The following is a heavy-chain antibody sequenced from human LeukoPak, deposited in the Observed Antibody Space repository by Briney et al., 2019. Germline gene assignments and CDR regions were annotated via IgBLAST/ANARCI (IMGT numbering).Heavy chain of an antibody. CDR2: ISDSGDGT. CDR1: GFTFSTYA. CDR3: AKDLRPAAAGTSYDAFDI. Sequence: GRSLRLSCAASGFTFSTYAMSWVRQAPGKGLEWVSAISDSGDGTYYADSVRGRFTISRDNSKSTLYLQMNSLRVEDTAVYYCAKDLRPAAAGTSYDAFDIWGQGTMVTVSS. V-gene: IGHV3-23*01. J-gene: IGHJ3*02. D-gene: IGHD6-13*01.